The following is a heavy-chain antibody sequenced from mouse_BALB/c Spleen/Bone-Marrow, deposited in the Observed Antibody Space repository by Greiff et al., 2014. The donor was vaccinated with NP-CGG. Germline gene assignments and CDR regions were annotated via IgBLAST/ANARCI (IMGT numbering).Heavy chain of an antibody. J-gene: IGHJ2*01. CDR2: ILPGSGTA. CDR3: ARASVVPYYFDF. V-gene: IGHV1-9*01. Sequence: QVQLQQPGAELMKPGASVKISCKATGYTFSNYWIDWVKQRPGHGLEWIGEILPGSGTANYNGKFKGKATFTADTSSNTAYMQLSSLTSEDSALYYCARASVVPYYFDFWGQGTTLTVSS. CDR1: GYTFSNYW. D-gene: IGHD1-1*01.